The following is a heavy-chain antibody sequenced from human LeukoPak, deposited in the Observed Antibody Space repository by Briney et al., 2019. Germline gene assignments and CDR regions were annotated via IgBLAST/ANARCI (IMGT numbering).Heavy chain of an antibody. Sequence: ETLSLTCTVSGGSISSSSYDMSGVRQAPGKGLEWFSVIYSGGSTYYADSVKGRFTISRDNSKNTLYLQMNSLRAEDTAVYYCARGRMVRGGGYFDYWGQGTLVTVSS. J-gene: IGHJ4*02. CDR1: GGSISSSSYD. D-gene: IGHD3-10*01. CDR2: IYSGGST. V-gene: IGHV3-66*01. CDR3: ARGRMVRGGGYFDY.